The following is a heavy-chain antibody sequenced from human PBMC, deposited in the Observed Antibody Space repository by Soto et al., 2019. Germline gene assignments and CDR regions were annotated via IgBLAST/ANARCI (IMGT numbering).Heavy chain of an antibody. J-gene: IGHJ5*02. D-gene: IGHD3-3*01. Sequence: QVQLQESGPGLVKPSQTLSLTCTVSGGSISSGDYYWSWIPQHPGKGLEWIGYIYYSGSTYYNPSLTSRVTISVDTSKNQFSLKLSSVTAADTAVYYCARWWSGSRQGFDPWGQGTLVTVSS. V-gene: IGHV4-31*03. CDR3: ARWWSGSRQGFDP. CDR2: IYYSGST. CDR1: GGSISSGDYY.